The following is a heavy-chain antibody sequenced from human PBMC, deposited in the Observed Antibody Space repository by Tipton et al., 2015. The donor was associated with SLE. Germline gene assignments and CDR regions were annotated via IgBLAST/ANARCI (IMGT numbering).Heavy chain of an antibody. Sequence: SLRLSCAASAFRFSSYWMNWVRQGPGKGLEWVTSIKADGREKYYEDSVKGRFTISRDNAKNSLYLQVNSLRAEDTVVYNCASGPWSGSCCWCQGTLVTVSS. D-gene: IGHD6-19*01. J-gene: IGHJ4*02. CDR2: IKADGREK. CDR3: ASGPWSGSCC. V-gene: IGHV3-7*01. CDR1: AFRFSSYW.